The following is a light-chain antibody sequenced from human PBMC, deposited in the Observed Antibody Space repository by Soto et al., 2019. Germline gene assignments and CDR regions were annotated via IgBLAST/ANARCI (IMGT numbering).Light chain of an antibody. Sequence: QSALTQPASVSGSPGQSITISCTGTSSDVGGYNYVSWYQQHPGKAPQLMIYDVSNRPSGVYHRFSVSTSGKTAYLTISWLQAEDEADYYCSSYTSSTTLVFGGRTKLTVL. J-gene: IGLJ2*01. V-gene: IGLV2-14*01. CDR3: SSYTSSTTLV. CDR2: DVS. CDR1: SSDVGGYNY.